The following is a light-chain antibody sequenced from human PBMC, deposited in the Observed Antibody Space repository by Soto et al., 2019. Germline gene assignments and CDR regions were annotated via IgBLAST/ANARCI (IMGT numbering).Light chain of an antibody. CDR1: QSVSNDF. Sequence: EIVLTQSPGILSLSPGERATLACRASQSVSNDFLAWYQQKPGQAPRLLIYGASTRATDVPDRFTGSGSGADVTLTISRLEPEDFAVYYCQQYGSSRWTFRQGTKVDI. CDR3: QQYGSSRWT. CDR2: GAS. J-gene: IGKJ1*01. V-gene: IGKV3-20*01.